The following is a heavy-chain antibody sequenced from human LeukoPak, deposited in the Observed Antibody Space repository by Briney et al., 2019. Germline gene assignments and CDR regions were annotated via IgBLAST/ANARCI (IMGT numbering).Heavy chain of an antibody. D-gene: IGHD5-18*01. CDR1: GGSISSYY. J-gene: IGHJ4*02. CDR3: ARALDTAMVFDY. V-gene: IGHV4-59*01. Sequence: SETLSLTCTVSGGSISSYYWSWIRQPPGKGLEWIGYIYYSGSTNYNPSLKSRVTISVDTSKNQFSLKLSSVTAADTAVYYCARALDTAMVFDYWGQGTLVTVSS. CDR2: IYYSGST.